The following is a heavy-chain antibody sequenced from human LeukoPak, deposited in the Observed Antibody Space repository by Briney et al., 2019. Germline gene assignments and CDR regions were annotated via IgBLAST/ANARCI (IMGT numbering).Heavy chain of an antibody. J-gene: IGHJ6*03. CDR3: AKSAYVLYYYMDV. Sequence: GGSLRLSCAASRFTFSSYSMNWVRQAPGKGLEWVSSISSSGSYIYYADSVKGRFTISRDNAKNSLYLQMNSLRAEDTAVYYCAKSAYVLYYYMDVWGKGTTVTVSS. D-gene: IGHD3-16*01. V-gene: IGHV3-21*04. CDR2: ISSSGSYI. CDR1: RFTFSSYS.